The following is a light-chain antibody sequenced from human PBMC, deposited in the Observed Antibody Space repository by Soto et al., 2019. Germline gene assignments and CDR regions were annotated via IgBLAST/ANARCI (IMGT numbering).Light chain of an antibody. CDR1: HSVSFL. CDR2: DTS. V-gene: IGKV3-15*01. CDR3: QQYSNWLPIT. J-gene: IGKJ5*01. Sequence: VMSHSPRTLAVSNGERATLSCRASHSVSFLLALYQQKPGQAHRLLIYDTSTRATGIPARFSGSGSGTEFTLTISSLQSEDFAVYYCQQYSNWLPITFGQGTRLE.